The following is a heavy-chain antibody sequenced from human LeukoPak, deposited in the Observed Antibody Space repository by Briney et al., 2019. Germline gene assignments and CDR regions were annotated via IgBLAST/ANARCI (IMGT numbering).Heavy chain of an antibody. CDR2: IIPIFGTA. D-gene: IGHD2-2*01. J-gene: IGHJ6*02. CDR1: GGTFSSYA. Sequence: SVKVSCKASGGTFSSYAISWVRRAPGQGLEWMGGIIPIFGTANYAQKFQGRVTITADESTSTAYMELSSLRSEGTAVYYCARDQVSADIVVVPGNDYYGMDVWGQGTTVTVSS. CDR3: ARDQVSADIVVVPGNDYYGMDV. V-gene: IGHV1-69*13.